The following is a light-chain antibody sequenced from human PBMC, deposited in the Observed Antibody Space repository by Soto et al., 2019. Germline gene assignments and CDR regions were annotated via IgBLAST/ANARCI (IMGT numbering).Light chain of an antibody. CDR3: QQYYRPWT. Sequence: DIVMTQSPDSLAVSLGERATINCKSSQSVFYSSNNKNYLAWYQQKPGQPPKLLIYWASTRESGDHDRFSGSGSGTDFTLTISSLQAEDVAVYYCQQYYRPWTFGQGTKVEIK. CDR1: QSVFYSSNNKNY. J-gene: IGKJ1*01. V-gene: IGKV4-1*01. CDR2: WAS.